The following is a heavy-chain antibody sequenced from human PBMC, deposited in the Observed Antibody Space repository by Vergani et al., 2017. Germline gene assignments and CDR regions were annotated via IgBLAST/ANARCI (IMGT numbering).Heavy chain of an antibody. D-gene: IGHD2-21*01. J-gene: IGHJ2*01. CDR2: IHNRGKT. V-gene: IGHV4-38-2*01. CDR3: ARSQGDYWYFDL. CDR1: GYSIGSGFY. Sequence: QVRLEESGPGLVKPSETLSLTCSVSGYSIGSGFYWAWIRQSPGEGLQWLTSIHNRGKTYHNPSLKSRVSVSLDTSKNRFSLNLPSVTATHTAVYYCARSQGDYWYFDLWGHGSLVTVSS.